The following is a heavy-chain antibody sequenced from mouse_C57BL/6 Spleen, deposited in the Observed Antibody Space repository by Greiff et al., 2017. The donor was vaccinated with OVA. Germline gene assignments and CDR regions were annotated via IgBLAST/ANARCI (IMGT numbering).Heavy chain of an antibody. Sequence: EVQLQQSGPGLVKPSQSLSLTCSVTGYSITSGYYWNWIRQFPGNKLECMGYIRYDGSNNYNPSLKNRISITRDTSKNQFFLKLNSVTTEDTATYDCAREDGSSLYWYFDVWGTGTTVTVSS. J-gene: IGHJ1*03. CDR2: IRYDGSN. D-gene: IGHD1-1*01. CDR1: GYSITSGYY. CDR3: AREDGSSLYWYFDV. V-gene: IGHV3-6*01.